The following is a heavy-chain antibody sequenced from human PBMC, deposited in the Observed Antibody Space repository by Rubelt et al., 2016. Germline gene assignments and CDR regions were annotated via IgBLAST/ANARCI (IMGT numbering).Heavy chain of an antibody. CDR3: ARTKTVEMATIPLAY. CDR2: INPSGGST. Sequence: QVQLVQSGAEVKKPGASVKVSCKASGYTFTSYYMHWVRQAPGQGLEWMGIINPSGGSTSYAQKFQGRVTMTRDTATSTVYMELSSRRSADTAVYYCARTKTVEMATIPLAYWGQGTLVTVSS. V-gene: IGHV1-46*01. CDR1: GYTFTSYY. D-gene: IGHD5-24*01. J-gene: IGHJ4*02.